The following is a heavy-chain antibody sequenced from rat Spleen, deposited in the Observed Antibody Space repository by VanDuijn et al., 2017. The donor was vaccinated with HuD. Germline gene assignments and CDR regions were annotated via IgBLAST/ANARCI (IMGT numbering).Heavy chain of an antibody. CDR2: ISTGGGNA. Sequence: EVQLVESDGGLVQPGRSLKLSCVASGFIFSNYGMAWVGQTPAKGLEWVASISTGGGNAYYRDSVTGRFTVSRDNGESTLYLQMDSLRSEDTATYYCTTGGGAFDYWGQGVMVTVSS. D-gene: IGHD1-11*01. CDR1: GFIFSNYG. V-gene: IGHV5S23*01. J-gene: IGHJ2*01. CDR3: TTGGGAFDY.